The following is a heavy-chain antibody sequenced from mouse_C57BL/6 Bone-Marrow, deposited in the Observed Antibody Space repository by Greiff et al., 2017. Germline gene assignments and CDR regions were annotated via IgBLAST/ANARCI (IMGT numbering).Heavy chain of an antibody. J-gene: IGHJ2*01. CDR2: IDPSDSYT. CDR1: GYTFTSYW. V-gene: IGHV1-50*01. D-gene: IGHD1-1*01. Sequence: QVQLQQPGAELVKPGASVKLSCKASGYTFTSYWMQWVKQRPGQGLEWIGEIDPSDSYTNYNQKFKGKATLTVDTSSSTAYMQLSSLTSKDSAVYYCARGITTVVDPLFDYWGQGTTLTVSS. CDR3: ARGITTVVDPLFDY.